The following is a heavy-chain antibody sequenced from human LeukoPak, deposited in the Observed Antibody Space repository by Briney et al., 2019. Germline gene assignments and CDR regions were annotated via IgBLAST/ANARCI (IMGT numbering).Heavy chain of an antibody. J-gene: IGHJ3*02. CDR1: GGSISSGGYS. Sequence: SETLSLTCAVSGGSISSGGYSWSWIRQPPGKGLEWIGYIYHSGSTYYNSSLKSRVTISVDRSKNQFSLKLSSVTAADTAVYYCASSLLYYYDSSGYSAFDIWGQGTMVTVSS. CDR2: IYHSGST. D-gene: IGHD3-22*01. V-gene: IGHV4-30-2*01. CDR3: ASSLLYYYDSSGYSAFDI.